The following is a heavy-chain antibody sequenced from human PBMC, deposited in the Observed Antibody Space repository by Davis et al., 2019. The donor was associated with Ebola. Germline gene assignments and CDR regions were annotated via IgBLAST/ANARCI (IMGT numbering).Heavy chain of an antibody. Sequence: SGPTLVKPTQTLTLTCAFSGFSLTTSGVGVGWIRQPPGKALEWLVFNYWDDDNRYSPSLKSRLSVFKDTSKNLVLLTMTNMDPADTATFFCAHRRLRSSNDWNSGVFDYWGQGILVTVSS. CDR2: NYWDDDN. V-gene: IGHV2-5*02. D-gene: IGHD6-13*01. J-gene: IGHJ4*02. CDR3: AHRRLRSSNDWNSGVFDY. CDR1: GFSLTTSGVG.